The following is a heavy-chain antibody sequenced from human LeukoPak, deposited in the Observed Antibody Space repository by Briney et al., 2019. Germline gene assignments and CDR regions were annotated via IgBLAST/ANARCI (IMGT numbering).Heavy chain of an antibody. V-gene: IGHV3-23*01. J-gene: IGHJ4*02. CDR2: ITGSGTNT. CDR1: GFTFSNYA. CDR3: VIWGDYDVLTGYYVPDY. D-gene: IGHD3-9*01. Sequence: GGSLRLSCVASGFTFSNYAMSWVRQAPGKGLEWVSAITGSGTNTYYADSVKGRFTISRDNSKNTVFLQMNSLRHEDTAIYYCVIWGDYDVLTGYYVPDYWGQGALVTVSS.